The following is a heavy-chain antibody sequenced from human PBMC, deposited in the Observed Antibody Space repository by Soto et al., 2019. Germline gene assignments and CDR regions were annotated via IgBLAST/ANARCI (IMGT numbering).Heavy chain of an antibody. CDR1: GGSFSGYY. V-gene: IGHV4-34*01. CDR2: INHSGST. CDR3: AGNVGVDIVATIHPRRIWFDP. D-gene: IGHD5-12*01. Sequence: SETLSLTCAVYGGSFSGYYWSWIRQPPGKGLEWIGEINHSGSTNYNPSLKSRVTISVDTSKNQFSLKLSSVTAADTAVYYCAGNVGVDIVATIHPRRIWFDPWGQGTLVTVSS. J-gene: IGHJ5*02.